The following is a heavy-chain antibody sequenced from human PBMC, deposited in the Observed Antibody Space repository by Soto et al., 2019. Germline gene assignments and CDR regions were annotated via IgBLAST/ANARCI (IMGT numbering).Heavy chain of an antibody. V-gene: IGHV1-18*01. CDR1: GYTFTSYG. D-gene: IGHD2-15*01. J-gene: IGHJ5*02. CDR2: ISPYNGNT. CDR3: ARGGLGYCSGGSCPKNWFDP. Sequence: ASVKVSCKASGYTFTSYGISWVRQAPGQGLEWMGWISPYNGNTNYAQNLQGRVTMTADTSTSTAYMELRSLRSDDTAVYYCARGGLGYCSGGSCPKNWFDPWGQGTLVTVSS.